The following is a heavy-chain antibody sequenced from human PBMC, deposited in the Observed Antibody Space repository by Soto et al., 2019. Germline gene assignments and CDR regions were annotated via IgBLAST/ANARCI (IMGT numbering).Heavy chain of an antibody. V-gene: IGHV3-23*01. J-gene: IGHJ6*02. CDR1: GFTFSSYA. Sequence: PGGSLRLSCAASGFTFSSYAMSWVRQAPGKGLEWVSAISGSGGSTYYADSVKGRFTISRDNSKNTLYLQMNSLRAEDTAVYYCAIVDADYGSGSRPDYYYYYGMDVWGQGTTVTVSS. CDR2: ISGSGGST. CDR3: AIVDADYGSGSRPDYYYYYGMDV. D-gene: IGHD3-10*01.